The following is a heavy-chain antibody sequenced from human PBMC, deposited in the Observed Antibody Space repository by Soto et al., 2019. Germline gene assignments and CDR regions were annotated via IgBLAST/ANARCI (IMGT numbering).Heavy chain of an antibody. Sequence: QVQLQESGPGLVKPSQTLSLTCTVSGGSISSTGYFWTWIRQHPGKGLEWIGYIFYSGSTFHNPSLKSRVTTSVDTSKDQFSLELSSVTAADTAVYYCAREAGSGDYFDYWGQGTLVTVSS. V-gene: IGHV4-31*03. CDR1: GGSISSTGYF. CDR2: IFYSGST. J-gene: IGHJ4*02. D-gene: IGHD1-26*01. CDR3: AREAGSGDYFDY.